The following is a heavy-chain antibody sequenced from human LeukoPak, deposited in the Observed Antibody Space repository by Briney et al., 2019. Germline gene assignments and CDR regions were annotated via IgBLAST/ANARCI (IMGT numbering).Heavy chain of an antibody. D-gene: IGHD3-16*01. J-gene: IGHJ4*02. CDR3: ARDVNYAFDY. CDR1: GYRFTRNG. V-gene: IGHV1-18*01. CDR2: ISANSGNT. Sequence: SVKVSCKPSGYRFTRNGISWVRQAPGQGLEWMAWISANSGNTNYAQKFHDRITLTTDTSTSTAYMELRSLRSDDTAVYYCARDVNYAFDYWGQGTLVTVSS.